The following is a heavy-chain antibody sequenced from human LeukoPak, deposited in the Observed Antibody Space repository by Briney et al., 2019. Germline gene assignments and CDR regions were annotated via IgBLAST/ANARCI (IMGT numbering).Heavy chain of an antibody. J-gene: IGHJ3*02. Sequence: SVKVSCKASGGTFSSYAISWVRQAPGQGLEWMGGIIPIFGTVNYAQKFQGRVTITADESTSTAYMELSSLRSEDTAVYYCARDRPAGDYVWGSYRNGAFDIWGQGTMVTVSS. D-gene: IGHD3-16*02. CDR3: ARDRPAGDYVWGSYRNGAFDI. CDR2: IIPIFGTV. CDR1: GGTFSSYA. V-gene: IGHV1-69*13.